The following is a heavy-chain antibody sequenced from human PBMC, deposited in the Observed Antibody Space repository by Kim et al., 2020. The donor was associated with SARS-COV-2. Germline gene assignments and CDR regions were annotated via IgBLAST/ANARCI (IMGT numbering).Heavy chain of an antibody. CDR2: IWNDGSNK. Sequence: GGSLRLSCAASGFTFSSYGMHWVRQAPGKGLEWVAVIWNDGSNKYYADSVKGRFTISRDNSKNTLYLQMNSLRAEDTAVYYCAKENHHRTGSSLGYWGQGTLVTVSS. J-gene: IGHJ4*02. CDR3: AKENHHRTGSSLGY. D-gene: IGHD6-19*01. CDR1: GFTFSSYG. V-gene: IGHV3-33*06.